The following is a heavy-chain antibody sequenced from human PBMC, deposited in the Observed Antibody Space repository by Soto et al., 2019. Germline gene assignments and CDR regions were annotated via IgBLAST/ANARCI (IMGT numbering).Heavy chain of an antibody. J-gene: IGHJ4*02. CDR3: AKHQGISTVTPFNY. V-gene: IGHV3-23*01. D-gene: IGHD4-17*01. CDR2: ISGSGGGT. Sequence: EVPVLESGGGLVQPGGSLRLSCAASGFPFSSYAMSWVRQAPGKGLEGVSVISGSGGGTYYADSVKGRFTISRDNSKNTLYLRLNSLRAEDTAVYFCAKHQGISTVTPFNYWGQGTLVSVSS. CDR1: GFPFSSYA.